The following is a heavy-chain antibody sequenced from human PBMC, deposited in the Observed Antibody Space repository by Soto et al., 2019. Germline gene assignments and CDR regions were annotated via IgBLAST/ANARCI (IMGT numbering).Heavy chain of an antibody. Sequence: ASVKVSCKASGYTFTGYYMHWVRQAPGQGLEWMGWINPNSGGTNYAQKFQGRVTMTRDTSISTAYMELSRLRSDDTAVYYCGRSGYYYGSGSYDYWGQGTLVTVSS. CDR1: GYTFTGYY. D-gene: IGHD3-10*01. CDR3: GRSGYYYGSGSYDY. CDR2: INPNSGGT. J-gene: IGHJ4*02. V-gene: IGHV1-2*02.